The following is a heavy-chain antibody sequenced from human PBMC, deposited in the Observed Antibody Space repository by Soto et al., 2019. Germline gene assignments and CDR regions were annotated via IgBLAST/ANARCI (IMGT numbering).Heavy chain of an antibody. V-gene: IGHV1-69-2*01. J-gene: IGHJ4*02. CDR2: VDPEDGQT. D-gene: IGHD3-3*02. CDR1: GYTFTDNY. Sequence: TCKVSGYTFTDNYIHWVQQVPGKGLEWMGLVDPEDGQTAYAEKFQGGVTLSADTSTDTAYMQLSGLKSEDTAVYYCAISRAYRNSWYYFDSWGQGTLVTVS. CDR3: AISRAYRNSWYYFDS.